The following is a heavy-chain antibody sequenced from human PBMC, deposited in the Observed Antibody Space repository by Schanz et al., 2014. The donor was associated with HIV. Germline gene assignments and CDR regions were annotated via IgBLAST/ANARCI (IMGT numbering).Heavy chain of an antibody. J-gene: IGHJ6*02. V-gene: IGHV3-30-3*01. CDR2: ISYDGSNK. D-gene: IGHD3-22*01. CDR3: ARDVSYDSSGYYSDYYYGMDV. CDR1: GFTFSSYA. Sequence: QVQLVESGGGVVQPGRSLRLSCAASGFTFSSYAMHWVRQAPGKGLEWVAVISYDGSNKNYADSVKGRFTISRDNSKNTLYLQMNSLRAEDTAVYYCARDVSYDSSGYYSDYYYGMDVWGQGTTVTVSS.